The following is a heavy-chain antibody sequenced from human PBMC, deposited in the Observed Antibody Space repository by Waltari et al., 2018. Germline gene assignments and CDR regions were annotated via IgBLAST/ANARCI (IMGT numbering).Heavy chain of an antibody. J-gene: IGHJ2*01. CDR2: IYTSGST. CDR3: ARDSAAPDYYDSSGYWYFDL. Sequence: QVQLQESGPGLVKPSETLSLTCTVSGGSISSYYWSWIRQPAGKGLEWIGRIYTSGSTNYHPSLKRRATRSVETSKNQFSLKLSSVTAADTAVYYCARDSAAPDYYDSSGYWYFDLWGRGTLVTVSS. CDR1: GGSISSYY. V-gene: IGHV4-4*07. D-gene: IGHD3-22*01.